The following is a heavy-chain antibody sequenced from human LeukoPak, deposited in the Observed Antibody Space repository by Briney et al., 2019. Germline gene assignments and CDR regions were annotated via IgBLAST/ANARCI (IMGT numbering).Heavy chain of an antibody. D-gene: IGHD3-10*01. CDR3: AKALGGFGELFWYFDY. V-gene: IGHV3-23*01. J-gene: IGHJ4*02. CDR2: ISGSGGST. Sequence: PGGSLRLSCAASGFTFSSYAMSWVRQAPGKGLEWVSAISGSGGSTYYADSVKGQFTISRDNSKNTLYLQMNSLRAEDTAVYYCAKALGGFGELFWYFDYWGQGTLVTVSS. CDR1: GFTFSSYA.